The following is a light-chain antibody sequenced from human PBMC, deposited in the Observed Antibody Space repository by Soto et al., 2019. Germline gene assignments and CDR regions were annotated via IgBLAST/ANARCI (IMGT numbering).Light chain of an antibody. Sequence: QSVLTQPASVSGSPGQSITISCTVTSSDVGGYNYVSWYQQHPGKAPKLMIYEVSNRPSGVSNRFSGSKSGNTASLTISGLQPEDEADYYCSSYRSTITYVFGTGTKVTVL. CDR3: SSYRSTITYV. J-gene: IGLJ1*01. CDR1: SSDVGGYNY. V-gene: IGLV2-14*01. CDR2: EVS.